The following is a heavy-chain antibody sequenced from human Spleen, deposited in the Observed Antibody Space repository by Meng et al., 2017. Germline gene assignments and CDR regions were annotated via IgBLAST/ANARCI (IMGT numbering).Heavy chain of an antibody. CDR2: ISYDGSNK. CDR3: ATLYYYDSSGYYSRVYYDMDV. J-gene: IGHJ6*02. V-gene: IGHV3-30*01. D-gene: IGHD3-22*01. CDR1: GFTFSNYA. Sequence: GESLKISCAASGFTFSNYAMHWVRQAPGKGLEWVAVISYDGSNKYYADSVKGRFTISRDNSKNTLYLQMNSLRAEDTAVYYCATLYYYDSSGYYSRVYYDMDVWGQGTTVTVSS.